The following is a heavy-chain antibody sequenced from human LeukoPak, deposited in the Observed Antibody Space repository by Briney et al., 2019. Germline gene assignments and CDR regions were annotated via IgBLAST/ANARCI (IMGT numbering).Heavy chain of an antibody. V-gene: IGHV1-18*01. D-gene: IGHD3-3*01. CDR3: AREDLQNCFDL. J-gene: IGHJ5*02. CDR1: GYTFTSYG. Sequence: ASVKVSCKASGYTFTSYGISWVRQAPGQGLEWMGRSSAYNANTKYAQKFQGRVTMTTDTSTSTAYMELRSLRSDDTAVYYCAREDLQNCFDLWGQGTLVTVSS. CDR2: SSAYNANT.